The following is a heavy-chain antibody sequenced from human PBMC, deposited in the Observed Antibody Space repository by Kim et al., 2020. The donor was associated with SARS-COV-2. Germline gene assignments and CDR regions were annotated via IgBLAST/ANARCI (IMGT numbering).Heavy chain of an antibody. CDR3: ARDGYNYNPLDS. D-gene: IGHD1-1*01. CDR2: ITGTGGDT. Sequence: GGSLRLSCGASGFTFNCYSMSWVRQPPGKGLESVSVITGTGGDTYYADSVKGRFTISSDTSNNILYLQMNSLRVDDTARYYCARDGYNYNPLDSWGQGT. CDR1: GFTFNCYS. V-gene: IGHV3-23*01. J-gene: IGHJ4*02.